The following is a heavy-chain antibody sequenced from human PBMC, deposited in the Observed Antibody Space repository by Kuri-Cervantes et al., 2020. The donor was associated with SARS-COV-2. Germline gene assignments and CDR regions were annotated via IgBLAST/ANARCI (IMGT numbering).Heavy chain of an antibody. V-gene: IGHV1-2*02. J-gene: IGHJ4*02. CDR2: INPNSGGT. CDR3: ARDPSYYDSSGYYSPDAPQFDY. CDR1: GYTFTGYY. D-gene: IGHD3-22*01. Sequence: ASVKVSYKASGYTFTGYYMHWVRQAPGQGLEWMGWINPNSGGTNYAQKFQGRVTMTRDTSISTAYMELSRLRSDDTAVYYCARDPSYYDSSGYYSPDAPQFDYWGQGTLVTVSS.